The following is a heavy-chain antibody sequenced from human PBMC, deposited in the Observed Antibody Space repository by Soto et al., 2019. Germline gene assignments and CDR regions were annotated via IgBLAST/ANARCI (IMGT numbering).Heavy chain of an antibody. V-gene: IGHV3-21*01. CDR2: ISSSSSYI. CDR1: GFTFSSYS. D-gene: IGHD6-6*01. Sequence: GGSLRLSCAASGFTFSSYSMNWVRQAPGKGLEWVSSISSSSSYIYYADSVKGRFTISRDNAKNSLYLQMNSLRAEDTAVYYCARDLARSRAARPSVWFDPWGQGTLVTVSS. J-gene: IGHJ5*02. CDR3: ARDLARSRAARPSVWFDP.